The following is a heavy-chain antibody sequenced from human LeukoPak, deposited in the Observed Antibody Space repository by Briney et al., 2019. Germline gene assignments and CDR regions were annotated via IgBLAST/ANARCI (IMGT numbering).Heavy chain of an antibody. CDR2: INPNRGDT. D-gene: IGHD3-3*01. J-gene: IGHJ3*02. CDR1: GYTFTGYY. V-gene: IGHV1-2*02. Sequence: GASVNVSCTASGYTFTGYYMHLVRQAPGQGLEWMAWINPNRGDTKYVQKLQGRVTMTRDTSISTAYMELRRPRSDTTAVYYCARELLDRRGGVYAFDIWGQGSMVTVSS. CDR3: ARELLDRRGGVYAFDI.